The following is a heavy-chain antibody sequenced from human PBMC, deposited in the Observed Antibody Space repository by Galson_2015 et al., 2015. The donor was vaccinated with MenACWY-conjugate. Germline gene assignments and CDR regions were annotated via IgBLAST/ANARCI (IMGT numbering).Heavy chain of an antibody. Sequence: SVKVSCKASGYTFTSYGISWVRQAPGQGLEWMGWISAYSGNTNYAQKLQGRVTMTTDTSTSTAYMELRSLRSDDTAVYYCARDLLAVAGNNWFDPWGQGTLVTVSS. V-gene: IGHV1-18*01. CDR3: ARDLLAVAGNNWFDP. CDR1: GYTFTSYG. CDR2: ISAYSGNT. J-gene: IGHJ5*02. D-gene: IGHD6-19*01.